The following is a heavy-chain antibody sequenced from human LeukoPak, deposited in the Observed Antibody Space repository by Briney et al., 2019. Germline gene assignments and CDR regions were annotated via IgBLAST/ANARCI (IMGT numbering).Heavy chain of an antibody. V-gene: IGHV4-38-2*02. CDR1: GYSISSGYY. D-gene: IGHD5-12*01. CDR3: AREYSGYDPYFDY. CDR2: IYHSGST. J-gene: IGHJ4*02. Sequence: KTSETLSLTCTVSGYSISSGYYWGWIRQPPGKGLEWIGSIYHSGSTYYNPSLKSRVTISVDTSKNQFSLKLSSVTAADTAVYYCAREYSGYDPYFDYWGQGTLVTVSS.